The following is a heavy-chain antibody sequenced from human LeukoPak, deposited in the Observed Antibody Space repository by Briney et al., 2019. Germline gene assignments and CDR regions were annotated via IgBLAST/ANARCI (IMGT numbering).Heavy chain of an antibody. CDR2: INPSGGST. CDR3: ARSLYYYDSSGYLDY. CDR1: GYTFTSYY. V-gene: IGHV1-46*01. J-gene: IGHJ4*02. Sequence: APVKVSCKASGYTFTSYYMHWVRQAPGQGLEWMGIINPSGGSTSYAQKFQGRVTMTRDTSTSTVYMELSSLRSEDTAVYYCARSLYYYDSSGYLDYWGQGTLVTVSS. D-gene: IGHD3-22*01.